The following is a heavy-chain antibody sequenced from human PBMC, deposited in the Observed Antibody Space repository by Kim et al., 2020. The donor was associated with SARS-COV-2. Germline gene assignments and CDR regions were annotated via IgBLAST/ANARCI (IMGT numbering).Heavy chain of an antibody. CDR1: GGSFSGYY. CDR2: INHSGST. CDR3: ARGRGLRFLEWLLGFDP. Sequence: SETLSLTCAVYGGSFSGYYWSWIRQPPGKGLEWIGEINHSGSTNYNPSLKSRVTISVDTSKNQFSLKLSSVTAADTAVYYCARGRGLRFLEWLLGFDPWGQGTLVTVSS. D-gene: IGHD3-3*01. J-gene: IGHJ5*02. V-gene: IGHV4-34*01.